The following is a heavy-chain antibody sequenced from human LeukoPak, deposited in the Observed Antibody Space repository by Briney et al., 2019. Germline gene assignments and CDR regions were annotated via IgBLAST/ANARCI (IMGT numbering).Heavy chain of an antibody. D-gene: IGHD2-2*01. V-gene: IGHV3-9*01. CDR2: ISWSSDST. CDR3: AKDRAAMVPTAAILDY. J-gene: IGHJ4*02. Sequence: GRSLRLSCAASGFTFDDYAMHWVRQPPGKGLEWVSGISWSSDSTNYADSVKGRFIISRGNAKSSLYLQMNSLRPDDTALYYCAKDRAAMVPTAAILDYWGQGILVTVSS. CDR1: GFTFDDYA.